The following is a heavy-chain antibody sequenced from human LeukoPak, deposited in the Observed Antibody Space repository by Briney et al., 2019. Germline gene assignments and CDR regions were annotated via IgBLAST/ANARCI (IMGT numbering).Heavy chain of an antibody. CDR3: ASAVITLAGPSDY. J-gene: IGHJ4*02. V-gene: IGHV3-11*01. Sequence: PGGSLRLSCVASGFTFSDYYMGWIRQAPGKGLEWISYMSSRGYPIYYADSVKARFTISRDNDKNSLYLQLNSHRPEDRAVYYCASAVITLAGPSDYWGQGTLVT. CDR2: MSSRGYPI. D-gene: IGHD3-16*01. CDR1: GFTFSDYY.